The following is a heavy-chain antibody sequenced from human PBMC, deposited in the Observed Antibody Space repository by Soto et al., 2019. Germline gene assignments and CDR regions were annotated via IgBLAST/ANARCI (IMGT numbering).Heavy chain of an antibody. J-gene: IGHJ5*02. D-gene: IGHD2-2*01. CDR2: IKQDGSEK. V-gene: IGHV3-7*01. CDR1: GFTFSSYW. Sequence: GGSLRLSCAASGFTFSSYWMSWVRQAPGKGLEWVANIKQDGSEKYYVDSVKGRFTISRDNAKNSLYLQMNSLRAEDTAVDYCARDRGGEGGCSSTSCYDRPPRNNWFDPWGQGTLVTVSS. CDR3: ARDRGGEGGCSSTSCYDRPPRNNWFDP.